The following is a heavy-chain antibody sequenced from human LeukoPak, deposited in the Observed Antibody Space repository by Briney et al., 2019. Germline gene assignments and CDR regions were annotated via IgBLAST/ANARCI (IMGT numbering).Heavy chain of an antibody. Sequence: GRSLRPSCAASGFTFSSYAMHWVRQAPGKGLEWVAVISYDGSNKYYADSVKGRFTISRDNSKNTLYLQMNSLRAEDTAVYYCASGAAAGKGDWFDPWGQGTLVTVSS. CDR1: GFTFSSYA. D-gene: IGHD6-13*01. CDR2: ISYDGSNK. V-gene: IGHV3-30*01. CDR3: ASGAAAGKGDWFDP. J-gene: IGHJ5*02.